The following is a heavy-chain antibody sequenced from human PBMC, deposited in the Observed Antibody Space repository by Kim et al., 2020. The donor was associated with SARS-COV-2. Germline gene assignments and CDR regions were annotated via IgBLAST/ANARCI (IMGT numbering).Heavy chain of an antibody. CDR2: YN. J-gene: IGHJ4*02. V-gene: IGHV6-1*01. CDR3: ARDSRSSIDN. Sequence: YNDYAVSLKSRITINPDTSKNQFSLQLNSVTPEDTAVYYCARDSRSSIDNWGQGTLVTVSS. D-gene: IGHD6-6*01.